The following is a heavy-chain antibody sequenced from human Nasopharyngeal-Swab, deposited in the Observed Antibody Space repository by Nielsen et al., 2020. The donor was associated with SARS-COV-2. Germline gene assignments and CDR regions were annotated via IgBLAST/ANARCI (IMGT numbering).Heavy chain of an antibody. D-gene: IGHD5-12*01. J-gene: IGHJ4*02. CDR3: ARPKYSGYDDEFGAYFDY. Sequence: SETLSLTCTVSGGSISSSSYYWGWIRQPPGKGLEWIGSIYYSGSTYYNPSLKSRVTISVDPSKNQFSLKLSSVTAADTAVYYCARPKYSGYDDEFGAYFDYWGQGTLVTVSS. V-gene: IGHV4-39*01. CDR1: GGSISSSSYY. CDR2: IYYSGST.